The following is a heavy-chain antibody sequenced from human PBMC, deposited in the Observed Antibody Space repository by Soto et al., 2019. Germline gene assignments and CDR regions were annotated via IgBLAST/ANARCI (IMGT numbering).Heavy chain of an antibody. J-gene: IGHJ3*01. CDR1: GGSISSYY. V-gene: IGHV4-59*01. D-gene: IGHD1-26*01. CDR2: IYYSGST. Sequence: SEPLSLTCTVSGGSISSYYWIWIRQPPGKGLEWIGYIYYSGSTNYNPSLKSRVTISVDTSKNQFSLKLSSVTAADTAVYYCARGDMTREPPPRGFDLLG. CDR3: ARGDMTREPPPRGFDL.